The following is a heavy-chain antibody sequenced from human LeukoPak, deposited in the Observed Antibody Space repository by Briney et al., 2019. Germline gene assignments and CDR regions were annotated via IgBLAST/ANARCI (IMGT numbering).Heavy chain of an antibody. CDR2: ISPYKCNT. V-gene: IGHV1-18*01. J-gene: IGHJ4*02. Sequence: ASVKVSCKASGYTFTSYGISGVRQAPGQGLEWMGWISPYKCNTNYAPKLQGRLTLNTDTSTSTAYMELRSLRSDDTAVYYCARDRQCGYWGQGTLVTVSS. D-gene: IGHD2-21*01. CDR3: ARDRQCGY. CDR1: GYTFTSYG.